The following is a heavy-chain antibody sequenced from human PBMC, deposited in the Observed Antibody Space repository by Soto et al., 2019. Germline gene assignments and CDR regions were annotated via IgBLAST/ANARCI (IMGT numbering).Heavy chain of an antibody. J-gene: IGHJ3*02. CDR2: IIPIFGTA. CDR1: GGTFSSYA. D-gene: IGHD3-22*01. Sequence: ASVKVSCKASGGTFSSYAISWVRQAPGQGLEWMGGIIPIFGTANYAQKFQGRVTITADKSTSTAYMELSSLRSEDTAVYYCARSSYYYDSSGYQMAFGAFDIWGQGTMVTVSS. V-gene: IGHV1-69*06. CDR3: ARSSYYYDSSGYQMAFGAFDI.